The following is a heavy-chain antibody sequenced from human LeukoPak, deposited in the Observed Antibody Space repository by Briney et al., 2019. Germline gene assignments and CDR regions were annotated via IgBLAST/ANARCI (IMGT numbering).Heavy chain of an antibody. Sequence: SETLSLTRTVSGGSISSSIHYWGWIRQPPGKGLDRIGSIYYSGSTYYNPSLMSRVTISVDTSKNQFSLKLSSVTAADTAMCYCARHPPYYDDSSGYYSGNAFDIWGQGTMVTVSS. CDR1: GGSISSSIHY. D-gene: IGHD3-22*01. J-gene: IGHJ3*02. CDR2: IYYSGST. V-gene: IGHV4-39*01. CDR3: ARHPPYYDDSSGYYSGNAFDI.